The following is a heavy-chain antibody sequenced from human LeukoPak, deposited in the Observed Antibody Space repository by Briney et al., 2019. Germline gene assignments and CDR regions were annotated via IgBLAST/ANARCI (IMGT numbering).Heavy chain of an antibody. CDR3: ARGNEAAADIGWFDL. V-gene: IGHV1-2*02. CDR1: GYTFTGYY. Sequence: APVKHSCKASGYTFTGYYMHWVRQAPGQGLEWMGWINPNSGGTNYAQKFQGRVTMTRDTSISTAYMELSRLRSDDTAVYYCARGNEAAADIGWFDLWGQGTLVTVSS. CDR2: INPNSGGT. J-gene: IGHJ5*02. D-gene: IGHD6-13*01.